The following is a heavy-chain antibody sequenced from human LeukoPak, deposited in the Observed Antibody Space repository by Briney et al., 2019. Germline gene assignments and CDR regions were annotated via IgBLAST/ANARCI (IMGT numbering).Heavy chain of an antibody. CDR1: GFTFSSYE. J-gene: IGHJ6*04. Sequence: PGGSLRLSCAASGFTFSSYEMNWVRQAPGKGLEWVSYTSSSGSTIYYADSVKGRFTISRDNAKNSLYLQMNSLRAEDTVVYYCARETPYDILTGYYNYYYYYGMDVWGKGTTVTVSS. D-gene: IGHD3-9*01. V-gene: IGHV3-48*03. CDR2: TSSSGSTI. CDR3: ARETPYDILTGYYNYYYYYGMDV.